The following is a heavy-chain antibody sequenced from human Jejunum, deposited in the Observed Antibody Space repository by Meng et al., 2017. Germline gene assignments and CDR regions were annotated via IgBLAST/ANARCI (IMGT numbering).Heavy chain of an antibody. D-gene: IGHD2-2*01. J-gene: IGHJ4*02. CDR2: ISANTGKT. CDR1: GYTLTRHG. V-gene: IGHV1-18*01. Sequence: QLGQPGAEVKKRGASAKVLCKASGYTLTRHGLSWVRQAPGGGIAWMGWISANTGKTNCAQTFQGRATMTTDTSTSTAYLELRNLRSDDTAVYYCARDRFGFSSTSPHDFWGKGSLVTVSS. CDR3: ARDRFGFSSTSPHDF.